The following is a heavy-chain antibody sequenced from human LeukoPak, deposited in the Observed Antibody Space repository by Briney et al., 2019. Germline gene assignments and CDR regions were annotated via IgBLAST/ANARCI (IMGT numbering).Heavy chain of an antibody. J-gene: IGHJ4*02. CDR2: ISGSGDST. CDR1: GFTFSSYD. CDR3: AKERSCTNGVCHGDFDY. D-gene: IGHD2-8*01. V-gene: IGHV3-23*01. Sequence: PGGSLRLSCAASGFTFSSYDMSWVRQAPGKGLEWVPGISGSGDSTYYADSVKGRFTISRDNSKNTLYLQMNSLRAEDTGVYYCAKERSCTNGVCHGDFDYWGQGTLVTVSS.